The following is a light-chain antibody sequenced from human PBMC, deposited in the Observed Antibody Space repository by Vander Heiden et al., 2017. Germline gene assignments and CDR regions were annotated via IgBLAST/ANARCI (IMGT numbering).Light chain of an antibody. Sequence: NFKLTQPHSVSESPGQTVTISCTASSGSIASNYVQWYQQRPGSAPTTVIYEDKYRPSGVPDRFSGSIDSSSNSASLTISGLKTEDEGDYFCQTYDSNNWVFGGGTKLTVL. J-gene: IGLJ3*02. V-gene: IGLV6-57*02. CDR1: SGSIASNY. CDR3: QTYDSNNWV. CDR2: EDK.